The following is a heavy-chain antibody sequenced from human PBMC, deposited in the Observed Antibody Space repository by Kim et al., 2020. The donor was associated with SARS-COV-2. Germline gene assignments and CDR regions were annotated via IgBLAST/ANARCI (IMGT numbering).Heavy chain of an antibody. CDR3: AKDGNVVVPAYGMDV. D-gene: IGHD2-2*01. CDR1: GFTFGDYA. J-gene: IGHJ6*02. CDR2: ISWNSGSI. V-gene: IGHV3-9*01. Sequence: GGSLRLSCAASGFTFGDYAMHWVRQAPGKGLEWVSGISWNSGSIGYADSVKGRFTISRDNAKNSLYLQMNSLRAEDTALYYCAKDGNVVVPAYGMDVWGQGTTVTVSS.